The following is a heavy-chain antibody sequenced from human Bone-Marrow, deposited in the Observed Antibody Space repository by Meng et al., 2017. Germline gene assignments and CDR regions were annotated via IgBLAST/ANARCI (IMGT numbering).Heavy chain of an antibody. Sequence: VKVSCKASGGTFSSYAVSWVRQAPGQGLEWMGGIIPIFGTANYAQKFQGRVTITTDESTSTAYMELSSLRSEDTAVYYCARGSHGYYDSSGYSEPHPQFDYWGQGTLVTVSS. V-gene: IGHV1-69*13. J-gene: IGHJ4*02. CDR1: GGTFSSYA. CDR3: ARGSHGYYDSSGYSEPHPQFDY. CDR2: IIPIFGTA. D-gene: IGHD3-22*01.